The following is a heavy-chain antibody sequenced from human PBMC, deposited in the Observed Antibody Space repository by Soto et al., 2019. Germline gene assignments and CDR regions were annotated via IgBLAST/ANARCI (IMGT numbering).Heavy chain of an antibody. CDR2: ISSSGSTI. CDR1: GFTFSDYY. Sequence: PGGSLRLSCAASGFTFSDYYMSWIRQAPGKGLEWVSYISSSGSTIYYADSVKGRFTISRDNAKNSLYLQMNSLRAEDTAVYYCARAKEIRAWNYYYYYMDVWGKGTTVTVSS. J-gene: IGHJ6*03. CDR3: ARAKEIRAWNYYYYYMDV. D-gene: IGHD3-3*01. V-gene: IGHV3-11*01.